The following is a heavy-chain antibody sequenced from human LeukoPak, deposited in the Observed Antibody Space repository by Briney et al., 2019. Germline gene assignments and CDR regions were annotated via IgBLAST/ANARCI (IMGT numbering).Heavy chain of an antibody. D-gene: IGHD6-13*01. J-gene: IGHJ6*03. Sequence: ASVKVSCKASGYTFTSYAMNWVRQAPGQGLEWMGWISAYNGNTNYAQKLQGRVTMTTDTSTSTAYMELRSLRSDDTAVYYCARGAPASYSSSWYRGYYYYYMDVWGKGTTVTISS. CDR1: GYTFTSYA. V-gene: IGHV1-18*01. CDR2: ISAYNGNT. CDR3: ARGAPASYSSSWYRGYYYYYMDV.